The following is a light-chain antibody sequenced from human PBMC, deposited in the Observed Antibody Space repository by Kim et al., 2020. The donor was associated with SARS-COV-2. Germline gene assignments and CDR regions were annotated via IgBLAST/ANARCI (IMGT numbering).Light chain of an antibody. CDR1: QSVSSSY. V-gene: IGKV3-20*01. CDR2: GAS. J-gene: IGKJ5*01. CDR3: QQYGSSPPNT. Sequence: PGERATLSCRASQSVSSSYLAWYQQKPGQAPRLLIYGASSRATGIPDRFSGSGSGTDFTLTISRLEPEDFAVYYCQQYGSSPPNTFGQGTRLEIK.